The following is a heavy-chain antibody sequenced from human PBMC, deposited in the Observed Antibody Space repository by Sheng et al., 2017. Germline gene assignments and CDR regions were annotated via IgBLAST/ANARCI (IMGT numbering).Heavy chain of an antibody. Sequence: EVQLLESGGGVVQPGRSLRLSCAASGFTFSSYAMSWVRQAPGKGLEWVSGIRAGGDSTYYADSVRGRFTISRDNSENTLHLQMNSLRVEDTAVYYCAKGLGTSGYHDYWGQGTLVSVSS. CDR2: IRAGGDST. CDR1: GFTFSSYA. D-gene: IGHD5-12*01. J-gene: IGHJ4*02. CDR3: AKGLGTSGYHDY. V-gene: IGHV3-23*01.